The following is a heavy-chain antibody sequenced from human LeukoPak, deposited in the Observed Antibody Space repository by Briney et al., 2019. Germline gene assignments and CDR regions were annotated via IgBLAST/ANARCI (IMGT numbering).Heavy chain of an antibody. D-gene: IGHD2-15*01. V-gene: IGHV3-30*04. CDR2: ISYDGSNK. Sequence: PGGSLRLSCAASGFTFSSYAMHWVRQAPGKGLEWVAVISYDGSNKYYADSVKGRFTISRDNSKNTLYLQMNSLRAGDTAVYYCARVRSYCSGGSCSRAFDIWGQGTMVTVSS. CDR3: ARVRSYCSGGSCSRAFDI. CDR1: GFTFSSYA. J-gene: IGHJ3*02.